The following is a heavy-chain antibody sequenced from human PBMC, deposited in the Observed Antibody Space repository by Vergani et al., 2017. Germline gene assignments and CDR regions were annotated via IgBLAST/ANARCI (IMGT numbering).Heavy chain of an antibody. Sequence: EVQLVESGGGLVQPGGSLRLSCAASGFTFSSYDMHWVRQATGKGLEWVSAIGTAGDTYYPGSVKGRFTISRDNAKNSLYLQMNSLRAEDTAVYYCASWPDSSSWYYYYYGMDVWGQGTTVTVSS. V-gene: IGHV3-13*01. CDR2: IGTAGDT. CDR1: GFTFSSYD. CDR3: ASWPDSSSWYYYYYGMDV. J-gene: IGHJ6*02. D-gene: IGHD6-13*01.